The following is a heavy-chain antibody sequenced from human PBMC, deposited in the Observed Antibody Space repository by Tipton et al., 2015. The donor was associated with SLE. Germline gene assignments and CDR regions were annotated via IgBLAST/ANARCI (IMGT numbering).Heavy chain of an antibody. D-gene: IGHD3-3*01. CDR2: IYYSGST. CDR3: ARDNFWNRGYYFGGGEDYYYYYMDV. CDR1: GGSISSSSYY. Sequence: LRLSCTVSGGSISSSSYYWGWIRQPPGKGLEWIGSIYYSGSTYYNPSLKSRVTISVDTSKNQFSLKLSSVTAAGTAVYYCARDNFWNRGYYFGGGEDYYYYYMDVWGKGTTVTVSS. V-gene: IGHV4-39*07. J-gene: IGHJ6*03.